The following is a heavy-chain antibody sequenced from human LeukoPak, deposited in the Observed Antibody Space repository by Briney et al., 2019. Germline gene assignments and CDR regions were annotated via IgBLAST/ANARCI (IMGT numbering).Heavy chain of an antibody. J-gene: IGHJ4*02. Sequence: SQTLSLTCAVSGGSISSGGYSWSWIRQPPGKGLEWIGYIYHSGSTYYNPSLKSRVTISVDRSKNQFSLKLSSVTAADTAVYYCARDRADSSGYRLDYWGQGTLVTVSS. CDR2: IYHSGST. D-gene: IGHD3-22*01. CDR3: ARDRADSSGYRLDY. V-gene: IGHV4-30-2*01. CDR1: GGSISSGGYS.